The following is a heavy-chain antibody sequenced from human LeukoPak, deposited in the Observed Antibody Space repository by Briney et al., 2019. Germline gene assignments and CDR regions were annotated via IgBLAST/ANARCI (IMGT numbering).Heavy chain of an antibody. V-gene: IGHV3-33*01. CDR3: ARSFYDILTAYNHWYFDL. D-gene: IGHD3-9*01. CDR1: GFTFSSYG. Sequence: PGGSLRLSCAASGFTFSSYGMHWVRQAPGKGLEWVAVIWYDGSNKYYRDSVKGGFTISRDNSKNTLYLQVNSLRAEDTAVYYCARSFYDILTAYNHWYFDLWGRGTLVTVSS. J-gene: IGHJ2*01. CDR2: IWYDGSNK.